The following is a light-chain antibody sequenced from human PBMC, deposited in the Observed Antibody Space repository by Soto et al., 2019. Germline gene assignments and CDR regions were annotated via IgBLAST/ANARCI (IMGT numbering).Light chain of an antibody. J-gene: IGKJ2*01. CDR2: DAS. CDR3: QQYKSDSG. CDR1: QSINDW. V-gene: IGKV1-5*01. Sequence: DIQMTQSPSTLSASVGDRVTITCRASQSINDWLAWYQQKPGKASKILISDASTLETGVASRFSGSGPGTEFPLSISSVQPDDFATCYCQQYKSDSGVGQGTKLEIK.